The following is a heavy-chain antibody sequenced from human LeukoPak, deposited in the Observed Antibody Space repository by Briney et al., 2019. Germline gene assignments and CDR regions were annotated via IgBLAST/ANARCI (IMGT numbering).Heavy chain of an antibody. V-gene: IGHV3-9*01. J-gene: IGHJ1*01. CDR2: ISWNSGSI. CDR3: AKEPKVGAVAGPFQH. Sequence: GRSLRLSCAASGFTFDDYAMHWVRQAPGKGLGWVSGISWNSGSIGYADSVKGRFTISRDNAKNSLYLQMNSLRAEDTALYYCAKEPKVGAVAGPFQHWGQGTLVTVSS. CDR1: GFTFDDYA. D-gene: IGHD6-19*01.